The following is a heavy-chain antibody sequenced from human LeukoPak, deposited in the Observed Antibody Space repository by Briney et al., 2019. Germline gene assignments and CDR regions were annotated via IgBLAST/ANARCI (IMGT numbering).Heavy chain of an antibody. V-gene: IGHV1-8*01. CDR3: ARVGRWYSSSWYRGGYYYYYYMDV. D-gene: IGHD6-13*01. CDR2: MNPNSGNT. J-gene: IGHJ6*03. Sequence: GASVKVSCKASGYTFTSYDINWVRQATGQGLEWMGWMNPNSGNTGYAQKFQGRVTMTRNTSISTAYMELSSLRSEDTAVYYCARVGRWYSSSWYRGGYYYYYYMDVWGKGTTVTISS. CDR1: GYTFTSYD.